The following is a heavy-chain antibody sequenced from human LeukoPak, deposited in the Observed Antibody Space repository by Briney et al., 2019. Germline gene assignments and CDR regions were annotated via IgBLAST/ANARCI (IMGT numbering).Heavy chain of an antibody. Sequence: PGGSLRLSCAASGFTFSSYSMNWVRQAPGKGLEWVSSISSSSSYIYYADSVKGRFTISRDTFKNTVDLQMNSLRSEDAAVYYCATFSYAGNAGGSVGYWGQGTLVTVSS. J-gene: IGHJ4*02. V-gene: IGHV3-21*04. CDR2: ISSSSSYI. CDR1: GFTFSSYS. CDR3: ATFSYAGNAGGSVGY. D-gene: IGHD4-23*01.